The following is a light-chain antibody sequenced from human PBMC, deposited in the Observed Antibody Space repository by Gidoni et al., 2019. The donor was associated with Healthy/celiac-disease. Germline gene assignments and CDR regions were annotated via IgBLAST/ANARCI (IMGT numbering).Light chain of an antibody. CDR2: GKT. V-gene: IGLV3-19*01. Sequence: SSELTQDLAVSVALGQTVRITCQGDSLRSTYASWYQQKPGQAPVLVIYGKTNRPSGIPDRFSGSSSGNTASLTITGAQAEDEADYYCNSRDSSGDHVVFGGGTKLTVL. CDR1: SLRSTY. CDR3: NSRDSSGDHVV. J-gene: IGLJ2*01.